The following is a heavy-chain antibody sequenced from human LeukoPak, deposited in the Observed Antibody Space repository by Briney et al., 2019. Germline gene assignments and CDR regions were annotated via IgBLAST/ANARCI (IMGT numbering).Heavy chain of an antibody. V-gene: IGHV3-23*01. CDR1: GFTFSSYA. D-gene: IGHD2-8*02. Sequence: GGSLRLSCAASGFTFSSYAVSWVRQAPGKGLEWVSDISGSGRGGSTHYADSVKGRFTISRDNSKNTLYLQMNSLRAEDTAVYYCARYRWLDAFDIWGQGTMVTVSS. CDR2: ISGSGRGGST. J-gene: IGHJ3*02. CDR3: ARYRWLDAFDI.